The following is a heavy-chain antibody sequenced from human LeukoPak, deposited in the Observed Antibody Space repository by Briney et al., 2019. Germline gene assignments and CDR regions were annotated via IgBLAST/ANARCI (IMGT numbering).Heavy chain of an antibody. Sequence: ASVKVSCKASGYTFTSYGISLVRQAPGQRLEGIGWISAYNGNTNYAQKLQGRVTMTTDTSTSTAYMELRSLRSDDTAVYYCARVTGYIVEDYFDYWGQGTLVTVSS. CDR2: ISAYNGNT. V-gene: IGHV1-18*01. D-gene: IGHD3-22*01. CDR1: GYTFTSYG. J-gene: IGHJ4*02. CDR3: ARVTGYIVEDYFDY.